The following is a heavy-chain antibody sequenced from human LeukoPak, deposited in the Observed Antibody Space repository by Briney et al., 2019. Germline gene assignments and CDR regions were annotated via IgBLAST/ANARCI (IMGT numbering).Heavy chain of an antibody. V-gene: IGHV3-7*01. J-gene: IGHJ4*02. CDR1: RFTFSTYW. Sequence: GGSLRLSCAASRFTFSTYWMSWVRQAPGKGLEWVANIKQDGSEKYYVDSVKGRFTISRDNAKNSLYLQMNSLRAEDTAVYYCARARGSYGYLYFDYWGQGTLVTVSS. CDR3: ARARGSYGYLYFDY. D-gene: IGHD5-18*01. CDR2: IKQDGSEK.